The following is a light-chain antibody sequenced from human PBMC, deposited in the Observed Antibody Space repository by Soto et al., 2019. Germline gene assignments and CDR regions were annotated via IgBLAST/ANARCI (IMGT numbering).Light chain of an antibody. CDR1: QTISSW. CDR2: AAS. V-gene: IGKV1-33*01. J-gene: IGKJ4*01. CDR3: QQYDNLPPKVT. Sequence: SQMTRSPSTLSASVRDGVTITGLAIQTISSWLAWYQQKPGKAPKLLIYAASNLETGVPSRFSGSGSGTYFTFTSSSLQAEDFATYYCQQYDNLPPKVTFGGGTKVDIK.